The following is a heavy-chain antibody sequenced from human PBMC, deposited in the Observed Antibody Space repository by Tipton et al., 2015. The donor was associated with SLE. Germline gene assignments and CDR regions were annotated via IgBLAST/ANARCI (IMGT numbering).Heavy chain of an antibody. Sequence: QLVQSGAEVKKPGASVKVSCKASGGTFSSYAISWVRQAPGQGLEWMGGIIPIFGTANYAQKFQGRVTITTDESTSTAYMELSSLRSGDTAVYYCAREWSGAAGWFDPWGQGTLVTVSS. CDR1: GGTFSSYA. CDR3: AREWSGAAGWFDP. J-gene: IGHJ5*02. V-gene: IGHV1-69*05. CDR2: IIPIFGTA. D-gene: IGHD3-10*01.